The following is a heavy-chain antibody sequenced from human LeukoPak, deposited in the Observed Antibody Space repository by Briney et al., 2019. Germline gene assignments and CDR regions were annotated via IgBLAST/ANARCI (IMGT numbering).Heavy chain of an antibody. CDR2: IYHSGST. CDR1: GDSISTYY. CDR3: ARDEGATPRMYNLNDRPYYYYMDV. V-gene: IGHV4-59*12. J-gene: IGHJ6*03. Sequence: SETLSLTCTVSGDSISTYYWSWIRQSPGKGLEWIGYIYHSGSTKYNPSLKSRVTISVDTSKKQFSLKLSSVTAADTAVYYCARDEGATPRMYNLNDRPYYYYMDVWGKGTMVTISS. D-gene: IGHD1-20*01.